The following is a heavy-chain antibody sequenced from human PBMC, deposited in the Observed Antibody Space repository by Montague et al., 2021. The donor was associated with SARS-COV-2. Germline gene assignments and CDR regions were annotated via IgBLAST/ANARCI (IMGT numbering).Heavy chain of an antibody. CDR2: VYYSGST. J-gene: IGHJ5*02. Sequence: SETLSLTCSVSGDSIRSSGYYWGWIRQPTGMGLEWIGTVYYSGSTNYNPSLQSRVTMPVDTSKNQFSLELRSVTAADTAVYYCARLGFVELWLNLGWFDPWGQGTLVTVSS. V-gene: IGHV4-39*01. CDR3: ARLGFVELWLNLGWFDP. D-gene: IGHD3-16*02. CDR1: GDSIRSSGYY.